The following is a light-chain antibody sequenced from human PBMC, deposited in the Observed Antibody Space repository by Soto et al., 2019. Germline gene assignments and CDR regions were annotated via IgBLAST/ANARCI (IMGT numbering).Light chain of an antibody. CDR2: KSD. V-gene: IGLV1-47*01. Sequence: QSVLTQTPSASGTPGQRVTISCSGSSSNIGSKYVYWYQQLPGTAPKLLIYKSDQRPSGVPDRFSGSKSGTSASLAISGLRSEDEADYHCATWDDSLSAWVFGGGTNLTVL. CDR3: ATWDDSLSAWV. CDR1: SSNIGSKY. J-gene: IGLJ3*02.